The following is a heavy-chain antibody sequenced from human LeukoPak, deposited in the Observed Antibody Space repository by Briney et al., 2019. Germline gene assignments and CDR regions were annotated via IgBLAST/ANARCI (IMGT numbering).Heavy chain of an antibody. D-gene: IGHD2/OR15-2a*01. CDR3: ARSDPGFFSSGLSFDY. Sequence: GGSLRLSCAASGFTFSSYEMNWVRQAPGKGLEWVSYISSSSSTIYYADSVKGRFTISRDNAKNSLYLQMNSLRAEDTAVYYCARSDPGFFSSGLSFDYWGQGTLVTVSS. J-gene: IGHJ4*02. CDR2: ISSSSSTI. V-gene: IGHV3-48*01. CDR1: GFTFSSYE.